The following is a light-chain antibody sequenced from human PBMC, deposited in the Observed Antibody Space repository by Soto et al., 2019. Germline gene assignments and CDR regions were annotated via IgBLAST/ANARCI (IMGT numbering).Light chain of an antibody. CDR3: CSYARSYMLL. CDR2: DVT. V-gene: IGLV2-11*01. J-gene: IGLJ3*02. CDR1: SSDVGGYNY. Sequence: QSALTQPRSVSGSPGQSVTISCTGTSSDVGGYNYVSWYQQHPGEAPKLMIYDVTKRPSGVPDRFSGSKSGNTASLTIIGLQAEDESYYYCCSYARSYMLLFGGGTKVTVL.